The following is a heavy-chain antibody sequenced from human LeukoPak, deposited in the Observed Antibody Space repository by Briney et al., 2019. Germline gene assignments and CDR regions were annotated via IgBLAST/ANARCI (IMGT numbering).Heavy chain of an antibody. V-gene: IGHV1-69*13. CDR1: GDTFSVYA. Sequence: ASVKVSCKASGDTFSVYAISWVRQAPGQGLEWMGGIIPIFGTANYAQKFQGRVTITADESTSTAYMELSSLRSEDTAVYYCARGGITMVRGVITPYYFDSWGQGTLVTVSS. CDR2: IIPIFGTA. CDR3: ARGGITMVRGVITPYYFDS. D-gene: IGHD3-10*01. J-gene: IGHJ4*02.